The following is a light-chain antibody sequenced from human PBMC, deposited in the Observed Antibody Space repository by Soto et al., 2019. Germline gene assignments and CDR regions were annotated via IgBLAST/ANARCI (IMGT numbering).Light chain of an antibody. Sequence: DIVMTQSPDSLAVSLGERAAINCKSSQSVFYSSNNKNYLAWYQQRPGQPPNLLIYWASTRESGVPDRFSGSGSATDFTLTISSLEAEDVAVYYCQQYYSAPYTFGQGTKLEIK. CDR2: WAS. J-gene: IGKJ2*01. CDR1: QSVFYSSNNKNY. CDR3: QQYYSAPYT. V-gene: IGKV4-1*01.